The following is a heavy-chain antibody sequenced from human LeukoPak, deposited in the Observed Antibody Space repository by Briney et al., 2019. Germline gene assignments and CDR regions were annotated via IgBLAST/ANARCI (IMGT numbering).Heavy chain of an antibody. Sequence: SQTLSLTCTVSGGSISSGDYYWSWIRQPPGKGLEWIGYIYYSGSTYYNPSLKSRVTISVDTSKNQFSLKLSSVTAADTAVYYCARARPHTDWFDPWGQGTLVTVSS. CDR2: IYYSGST. J-gene: IGHJ5*02. CDR3: ARARPHTDWFDP. CDR1: GGSISSGDYY. V-gene: IGHV4-30-4*01. D-gene: IGHD4-17*01.